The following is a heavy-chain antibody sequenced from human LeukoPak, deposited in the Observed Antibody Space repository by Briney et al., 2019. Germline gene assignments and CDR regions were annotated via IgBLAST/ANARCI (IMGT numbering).Heavy chain of an antibody. V-gene: IGHV4-59*01. Sequence: SETLSLTCTVSGGSISSYYWSWIRQPPGKGLEWIGCIYYSGSTNYNPSLKSRVTISVDTSKNQFSLKLSSVTAADTAVYYCAKESGRGYYDSSGYFPNWFDPWGQGTLVTVSS. CDR3: AKESGRGYYDSSGYFPNWFDP. D-gene: IGHD3-22*01. CDR1: GGSISSYY. J-gene: IGHJ5*02. CDR2: IYYSGST.